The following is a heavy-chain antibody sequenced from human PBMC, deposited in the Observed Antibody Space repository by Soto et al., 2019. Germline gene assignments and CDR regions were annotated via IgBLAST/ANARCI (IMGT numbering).Heavy chain of an antibody. CDR3: ASSNHFYDTRGQGFDY. D-gene: IGHD3-22*01. CDR2: FYHGEI. J-gene: IGHJ4*02. V-gene: IGHV4-30-2*01. Sequence: PSETLSLTCAVSGGSVSSSGYSWGWIRQPPGKGLEWIGYFYHGEIYYNPSLKSRVTVSLDSLHNQFSLTLNSVTAADTAVYYCASSNHFYDTRGQGFDYWGPGILVTVSS. CDR1: GGSVSSSGYS.